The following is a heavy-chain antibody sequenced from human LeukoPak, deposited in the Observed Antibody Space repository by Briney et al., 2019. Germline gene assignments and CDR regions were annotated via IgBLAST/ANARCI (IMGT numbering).Heavy chain of an antibody. D-gene: IGHD1-1*01. CDR2: IIPIFGTA. Sequence: SVKVSCKASGCTFSSYAISWVRQAPGQGLEWMGGIIPIFGTANYAQKFQGRVTITADESTSTAYMELSSLRSEDTAVYYCARVPYNWNEEYYYYGMDVWGKGTTVTVSS. J-gene: IGHJ6*04. CDR3: ARVPYNWNEEYYYYGMDV. CDR1: GCTFSSYA. V-gene: IGHV1-69*13.